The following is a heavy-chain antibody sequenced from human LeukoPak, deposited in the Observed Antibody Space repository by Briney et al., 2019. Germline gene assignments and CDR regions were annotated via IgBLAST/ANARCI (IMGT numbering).Heavy chain of an antibody. Sequence: PSETLSLTCTVSGGSISSYYWSWIRQPPGKGLEWIGYIYYSGSTNYNPSLKSRVTISVDTSKNQFSLKLSSVTAADTAVYYCARRPSSSWYFDYWGQGTTVTVSS. CDR1: GGSISSYY. D-gene: IGHD6-13*01. CDR2: IYYSGST. J-gene: IGHJ4*03. CDR3: ARRPSSSWYFDY. V-gene: IGHV4-59*08.